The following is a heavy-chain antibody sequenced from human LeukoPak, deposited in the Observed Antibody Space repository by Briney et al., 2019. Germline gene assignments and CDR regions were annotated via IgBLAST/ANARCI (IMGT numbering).Heavy chain of an antibody. CDR3: ARVYSSSWDYDY. Sequence: PSETLSLTCTVSGGSISSSSYYWGWIRQPPGKGLEWIGSIYYSGSTYYIPSLKSRVTISVDTSKSQFSLKLSSVTAADTAVYYCARVYSSSWDYDYWGQGTLVTVSS. D-gene: IGHD6-13*01. CDR1: GGSISSSSYY. CDR2: IYYSGST. V-gene: IGHV4-39*07. J-gene: IGHJ4*02.